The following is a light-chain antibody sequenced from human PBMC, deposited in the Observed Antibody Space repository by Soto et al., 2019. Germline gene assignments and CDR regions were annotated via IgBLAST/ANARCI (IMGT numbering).Light chain of an antibody. CDR3: AAWDDSLNVVV. Sequence: QSVLTQPPSASGTPGQRVTISCSGSSSNIGSNTVNWYQQLPGTAPKLLIYSNNQRPSGVPDRFSGSKSGTSASLAISGIQSADETDSYCAAWDDSLNVVVFGGGTKVTLL. J-gene: IGLJ2*01. V-gene: IGLV1-44*01. CDR1: SSNIGSNT. CDR2: SNN.